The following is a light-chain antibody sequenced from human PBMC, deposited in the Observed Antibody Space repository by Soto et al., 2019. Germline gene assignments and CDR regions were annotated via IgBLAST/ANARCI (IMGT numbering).Light chain of an antibody. CDR2: DAS. CDR3: QQRSNWPRIT. Sequence: EMVLTQSTGTLSLSPGERVTLSCRASQIVSNNYLAWYQQKPGQAPRLLIYDASNRATGIPARFSGSGSGTDFTLTISSLEPEDFAVYYCQQRSNWPRITFGQGTRLEI. CDR1: QIVSNNY. V-gene: IGKV3-11*01. J-gene: IGKJ5*01.